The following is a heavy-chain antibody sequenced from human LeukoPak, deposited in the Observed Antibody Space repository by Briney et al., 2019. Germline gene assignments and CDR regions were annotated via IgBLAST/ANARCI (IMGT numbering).Heavy chain of an antibody. CDR3: ARGIQLWSYFDY. V-gene: IGHV4-59*01. CDR1: GGSISSYY. CDR2: IYYSGST. D-gene: IGHD5-18*01. J-gene: IGHJ4*02. Sequence: PSETLSLTCTVSGGSISSYYWSWIRQPPGKGLEWIGYIYYSGSTNYNPSLKSRVIISVDTSKNQFSLKLSSVTAADTAVYYCARGIQLWSYFDYWGQGTLVTVSS.